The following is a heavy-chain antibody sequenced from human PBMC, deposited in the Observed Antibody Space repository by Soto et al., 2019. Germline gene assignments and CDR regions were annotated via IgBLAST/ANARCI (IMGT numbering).Heavy chain of an antibody. CDR2: ISYSGSP. Sequence: KTSETLSLTCTVSGVSVSRDYQWIWIRQPPGKGLEWIGHISYSGSPYYHPSLRSRLSISVDTSKNQFSLKVKSVTAADTAVYYCARAWDFWGQGTLVTSPQ. J-gene: IGHJ1*01. CDR3: ARAWDF. D-gene: IGHD1-26*01. CDR1: GVSVSRDYQ. V-gene: IGHV4-30-4*01.